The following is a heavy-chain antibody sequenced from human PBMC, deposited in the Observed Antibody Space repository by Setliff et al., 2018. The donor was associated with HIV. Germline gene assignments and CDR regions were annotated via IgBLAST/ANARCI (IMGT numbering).Heavy chain of an antibody. D-gene: IGHD4-17*01. Sequence: SETLSLTCTVSGGSISTDTYYWAWIRQPPGKGLEWIGSIYHRGNTYHNPSLKSRVTVSVDTSNNQISLRLSSVTAADTAMYYCVRDDYGYNGKGFDYWGPGTLVTVSS. CDR2: IYHRGNT. CDR1: GGSISTDTYY. V-gene: IGHV4-39*02. CDR3: VRDDYGYNGKGFDY. J-gene: IGHJ4*02.